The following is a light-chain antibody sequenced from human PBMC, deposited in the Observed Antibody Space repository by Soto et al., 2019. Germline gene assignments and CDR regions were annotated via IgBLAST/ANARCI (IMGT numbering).Light chain of an antibody. J-gene: IGKJ5*01. CDR3: QQCSNWPPIT. Sequence: EFVLRQSPATVSLSPGERATLSCRASQSVNTYIAWYQQKPGQAPRLLIFDASNRASGVPARFSGSGSGTDFTLTISSLEPEDFAVYYCQQCSNWPPITFGQGTRLEIK. CDR2: DAS. V-gene: IGKV3-11*01. CDR1: QSVNTY.